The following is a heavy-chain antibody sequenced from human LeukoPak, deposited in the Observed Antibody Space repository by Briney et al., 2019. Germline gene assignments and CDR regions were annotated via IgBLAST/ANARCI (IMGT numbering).Heavy chain of an antibody. J-gene: IGHJ4*02. CDR3: ARHPRKMVRGAYFDY. CDR2: IYYSVIT. D-gene: IGHD3-10*01. Sequence: SETLSLTCTVSVGSISSYYWSWIRQPPGKGLEWSGYIYYSVITNYNPSLKSRVTISVDTSKNQCSLKLRSVTAADTAVYYCARHPRKMVRGAYFDYWGQGTLVTVSS. CDR1: VGSISSYY. V-gene: IGHV4-59*08.